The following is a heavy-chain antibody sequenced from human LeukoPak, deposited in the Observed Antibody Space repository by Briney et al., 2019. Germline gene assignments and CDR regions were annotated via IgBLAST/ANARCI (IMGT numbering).Heavy chain of an antibody. CDR2: IYHSGTT. D-gene: IGHD6-19*01. J-gene: IGHJ5*02. CDR1: GVAISRGGYA. Sequence: SETLSLTCAVSGVAISRGGYAWNWIRQPPGNGLEWIAYIYHSGTTYYNPSLKSRATISVDTSKNQFSLKLSSVTAADTAVYYCVRGRYSSGWFKDKNWFDPWGQGIPVTVSS. CDR3: VRGRYSSGWFKDKNWFDP. V-gene: IGHV4-30-4*07.